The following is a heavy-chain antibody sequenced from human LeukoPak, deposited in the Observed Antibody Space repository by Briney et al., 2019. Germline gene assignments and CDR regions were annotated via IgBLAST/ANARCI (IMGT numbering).Heavy chain of an antibody. CDR1: GYSFTSYW. CDR2: IYPGDSDT. Sequence: GESLKISCEGSGYSFTSYWIGWVRQMPGKGLEWMGIIYPGDSDTRYSPSFQGQVTISADKSISTAYLQWSSLKASDTAMYYCARRYWNYTYYMDVWGKGTTVTVSS. CDR3: ARRYWNYTYYMDV. V-gene: IGHV5-51*01. J-gene: IGHJ6*03. D-gene: IGHD2-8*02.